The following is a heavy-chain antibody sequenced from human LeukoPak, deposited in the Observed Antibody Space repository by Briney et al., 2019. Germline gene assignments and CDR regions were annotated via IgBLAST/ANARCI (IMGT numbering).Heavy chain of an antibody. CDR2: ISGSGGST. CDR1: GFTFSSYW. D-gene: IGHD4-17*01. Sequence: GGSLRLSCAASGFTFSSYWMHWVRQAPGKGLEWVSAISGSGGSTYYADSVKGRFTISRDNSKNTLYLQMNSLRAEDTAVYYCAKDVSGDYLYYFDYWGQGTLVTVSS. V-gene: IGHV3-23*01. CDR3: AKDVSGDYLYYFDY. J-gene: IGHJ4*02.